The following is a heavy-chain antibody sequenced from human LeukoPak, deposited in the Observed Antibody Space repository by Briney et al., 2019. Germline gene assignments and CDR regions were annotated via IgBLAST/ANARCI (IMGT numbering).Heavy chain of an antibody. CDR2: INPDNGGT. D-gene: IGHD5-12*01. J-gene: IGHJ4*02. Sequence: ASVKVSCKASGYTFTGYYMHWLRQAPGQGLEWMGWINPDNGGTNYAQKLQGRVTMTRDMSISTAYMELSRLRSDDTAVYYCARDPSNSGYDYLYYFDYWGQGTLVTVSS. CDR1: GYTFTGYY. V-gene: IGHV1-2*02. CDR3: ARDPSNSGYDYLYYFDY.